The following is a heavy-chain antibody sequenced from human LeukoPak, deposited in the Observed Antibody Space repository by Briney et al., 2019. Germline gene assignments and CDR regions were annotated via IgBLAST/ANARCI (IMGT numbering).Heavy chain of an antibody. CDR1: GYTFTSYY. CDR3: ARDPTYGSGSTNWFDP. J-gene: IGHJ5*02. Sequence: ASVKVSCKASGYTFTSYYMHWVRQAPGQGLEWMGIINPSGGSTSYAQRFQGRVTMTRDTSTSTVYMELSSLRSGDTAVYYCARDPTYGSGSTNWFDPWGQGTLVTVSP. V-gene: IGHV1-46*01. D-gene: IGHD3-10*01. CDR2: INPSGGST.